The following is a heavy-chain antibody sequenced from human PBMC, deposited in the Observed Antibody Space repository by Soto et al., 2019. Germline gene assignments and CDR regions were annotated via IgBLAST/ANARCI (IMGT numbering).Heavy chain of an antibody. V-gene: IGHV3-33*01. CDR1: GFTFSNDG. CDR2: ILKDGSDQ. J-gene: IGHJ4*02. Sequence: QVQLAESGGGVVQPGRSLRLSCAATGFTFSNDGMHWVRQAPGKGLEWVAVILKDGSDQKYADSMKGRFTISRDNSENTLYLHMNSLRAEDTAVYYGARDDDYPDNAFDYWGQGTLVTVSS. CDR3: ARDDDYPDNAFDY. D-gene: IGHD4-17*01.